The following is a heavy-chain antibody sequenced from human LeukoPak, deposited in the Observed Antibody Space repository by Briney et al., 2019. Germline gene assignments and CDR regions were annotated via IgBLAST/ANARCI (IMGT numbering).Heavy chain of an antibody. CDR2: INPSGGST. J-gene: IGHJ4*02. D-gene: IGHD4-17*01. Sequence: WASVKVSCKASGYTFTSYYMHWVRQAPGQGLEWMGIINPSGGSTSYAQKFQGRVTMTRDMSTSTVYMELSSLRSEDTAVYYCARRLTTVTPEDYWGQGTLVTVSS. V-gene: IGHV1-46*01. CDR3: ARRLTTVTPEDY. CDR1: GYTFTSYY.